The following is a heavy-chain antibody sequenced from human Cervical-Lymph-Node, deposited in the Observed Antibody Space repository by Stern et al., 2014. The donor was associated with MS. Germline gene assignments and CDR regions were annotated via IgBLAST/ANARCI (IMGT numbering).Heavy chain of an antibody. CDR3: ARRGHGYMGIDY. CDR2: IYPGDSET. Sequence: VQLVESGAEVRKPGESLRISCEVSGYRFTNNWIGWVRQVPGQGLEWMGIIYPGDSETRYRPSFQGQGTIFVDKSTRITYLPGGSVRASDTAIYYCARRGHGYMGIDYWGQGTLVTVSS. CDR1: GYRFTNNW. J-gene: IGHJ4*02. V-gene: IGHV5-51*03. D-gene: IGHD1-1*01.